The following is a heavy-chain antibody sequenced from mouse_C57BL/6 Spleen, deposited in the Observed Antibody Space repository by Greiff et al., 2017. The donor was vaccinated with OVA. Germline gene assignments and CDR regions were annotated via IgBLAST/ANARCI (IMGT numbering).Heavy chain of an antibody. CDR1: GYSFTGYY. CDR3: ARSAYYGGGNYFDY. Sequence: VQLKQSGPELVKPGASVKISCKASGYSFTGYYMNWVQQSPEKSLEWIGEINPSTGGTTYNQKFKAKATLTVDKSSSTAYMQLKSLTSEDSAVYYCARSAYYGGGNYFDYWGQGTSLTVSS. D-gene: IGHD1-1*01. CDR2: INPSTGGT. J-gene: IGHJ2*02. V-gene: IGHV1-42*01.